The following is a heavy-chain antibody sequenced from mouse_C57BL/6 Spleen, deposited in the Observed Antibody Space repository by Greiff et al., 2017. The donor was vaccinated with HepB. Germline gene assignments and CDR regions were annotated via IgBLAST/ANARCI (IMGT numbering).Heavy chain of an antibody. J-gene: IGHJ1*03. CDR3: VRHANWDWYFDV. V-gene: IGHV10-1*01. CDR1: GFSFNTYA. CDR2: IRSKSNNYAT. D-gene: IGHD4-1*01. Sequence: EVQLVESGGGLVQPKGSLKLSCAASGFSFNTYAMNWVRQAPGKGLEWVARIRSKSNNYATYYADSVKDRFTISRDDSESMLYLQMNNLKTEDTAMYYCVRHANWDWYFDVWGTGTTVTVSS.